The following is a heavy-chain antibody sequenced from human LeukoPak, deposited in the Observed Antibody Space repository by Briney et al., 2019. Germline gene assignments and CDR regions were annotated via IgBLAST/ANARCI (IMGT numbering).Heavy chain of an antibody. CDR3: AKIYYGSGSYLLDY. Sequence: PGGSLRLSCAASGFTFSSYAVSWVRQAPGKGLEWVSAISGSGGSTYYADSVKGRFTISRDNSKNTLYLQMNSLRAEDTAVYYCAKIYYGSGSYLLDYWGQGTLVTVSS. CDR2: ISGSGGST. V-gene: IGHV3-23*01. J-gene: IGHJ4*02. CDR1: GFTFSSYA. D-gene: IGHD3-10*01.